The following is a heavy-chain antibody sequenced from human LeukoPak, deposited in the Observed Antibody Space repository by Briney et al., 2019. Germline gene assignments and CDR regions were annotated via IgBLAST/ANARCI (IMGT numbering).Heavy chain of an antibody. CDR3: ERLRSSISQ. D-gene: IGHD3-16*02. CDR2: NYYSGTT. Sequence: SETLSLTCTVSGGSISSSNCYWGWSRRPPGKGLEWIGSNYYSGTTYYNPSHKSRVTISIDTSKNQFSLNLSYVTAADTAVYYCERLRSSISQWGQGTLVTLSS. CDR1: GGSISSSNCY. J-gene: IGHJ4*02. V-gene: IGHV4-39*01.